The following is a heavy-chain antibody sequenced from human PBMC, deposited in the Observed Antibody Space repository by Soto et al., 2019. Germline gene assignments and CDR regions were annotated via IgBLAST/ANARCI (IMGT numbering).Heavy chain of an antibody. J-gene: IGHJ4*02. D-gene: IGHD6-25*01. CDR1: GFIFSSSG. Sequence: GGSLRLSCAASGFIFSSSGMHWVRQAPGKGLEWVAVISYDGSNKYYADSVKGRFTISRDNSKNTLYLQMNSLRAEDTAVYYCAKDLYLGIAAYYWGQGTLVTVSS. V-gene: IGHV3-30*18. CDR3: AKDLYLGIAAYY. CDR2: ISYDGSNK.